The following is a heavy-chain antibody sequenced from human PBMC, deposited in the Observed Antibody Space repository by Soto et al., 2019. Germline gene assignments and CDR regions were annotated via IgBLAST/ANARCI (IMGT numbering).Heavy chain of an antibody. CDR3: ARHGPTWVAQVLYFDY. D-gene: IGHD7-27*01. J-gene: IGHJ4*02. V-gene: IGHV4-39*01. Sequence: QLQLQESGPRLVKPSETLSLTCTVSGGSITSSHYYWVWIRQPPGKGLEWIGTIYYSGTTSYHPSRKSRVIIFAETSQILFSLRLTSVTAADSAVYYWARHGPTWVAQVLYFDYWGQGALVTVSS. CDR1: GGSITSSHYY. CDR2: IYYSGTT.